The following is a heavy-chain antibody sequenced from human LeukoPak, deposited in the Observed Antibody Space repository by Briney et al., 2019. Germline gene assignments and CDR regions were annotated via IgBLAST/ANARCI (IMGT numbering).Heavy chain of an antibody. CDR1: GFTFTSSA. CDR2: IVVGSGNT. Sequence: SVKVSCKASGFTFTSSAVQWVRQARGQRLEWIGWIVVGSGNTNYAQKFQERVTITRDMSTSTAYMELSSLRSEDTAVYYCARRGGGNYYDSSGYYYPPDYWGQGTLVTVSS. V-gene: IGHV1-58*01. D-gene: IGHD3-22*01. J-gene: IGHJ4*02. CDR3: ARRGGGNYYDSSGYYYPPDY.